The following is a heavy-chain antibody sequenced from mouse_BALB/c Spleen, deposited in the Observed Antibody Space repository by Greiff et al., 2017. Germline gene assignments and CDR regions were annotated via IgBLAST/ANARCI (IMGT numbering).Heavy chain of an antibody. V-gene: IGHV5-4*02. CDR1: GFTFSDYY. J-gene: IGHJ4*01. Sequence: EVQGVESGGGLVKPGGSLKLSCAASGFTFSDYYMYWVRQTPEKRLEWVATISDGGSYTYYPDSVKGRFTISRDNAKNNLYLQMSSLKSEDTAMYYCARDRDRYDEGVDYWGQGTSVTVSS. CDR2: ISDGGSYT. D-gene: IGHD2-14*01. CDR3: ARDRDRYDEGVDY.